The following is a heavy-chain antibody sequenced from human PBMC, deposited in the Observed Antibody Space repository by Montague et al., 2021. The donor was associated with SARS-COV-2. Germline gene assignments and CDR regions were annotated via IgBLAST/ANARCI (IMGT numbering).Heavy chain of an antibody. D-gene: IGHD3-10*01. CDR2: ISHSGTT. CDR3: ARRPGRVWGLDV. V-gene: IGHV4-34*01. Sequence: SETLSLTCAVYGASFRGYYWNFIRQTPGKGLEWLGEISHSGTTKYNPSLKSRFTISADTSKNQFSLTLTSVTAADTAVYFCARRPGRVWGLDVWGHGTTVTVSS. CDR1: GASFRGYY. J-gene: IGHJ6*02.